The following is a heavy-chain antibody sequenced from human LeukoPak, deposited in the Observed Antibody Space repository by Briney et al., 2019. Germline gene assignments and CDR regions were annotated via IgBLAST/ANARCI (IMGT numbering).Heavy chain of an antibody. CDR3: ARESTRVGMDV. Sequence: GASVKVSCKASGYTFTSYYMHWVRQAPGQGLEWMGIINPSGGSTSYAQKFQGRVTMTRDTSTSTVYMELSSLRPEDTAVYYCARESTRVGMDVWGQGTTVTVSS. J-gene: IGHJ6*02. CDR2: INPSGGST. D-gene: IGHD2-2*01. V-gene: IGHV1-46*01. CDR1: GYTFTSYY.